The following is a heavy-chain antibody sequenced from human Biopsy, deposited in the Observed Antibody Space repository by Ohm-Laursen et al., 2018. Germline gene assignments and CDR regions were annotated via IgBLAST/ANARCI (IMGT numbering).Heavy chain of an antibody. J-gene: IGHJ6*02. V-gene: IGHV3-30*18. CDR3: AKPTTRCGDYNHYFSYCGLDV. CDR2: ISSAGTKE. CDR1: GFGVNTYG. Sequence: SLRLSCAASGFGVNTYGMHWVRQGPGKGLEWVCVISSAGTKELYADSVKGRFTISRDNSKNTLYLQMTSLRPEDTAVYYCAKPTTRCGDYNHYFSYCGLDVWGQGTTVTVSS. D-gene: IGHD4-17*01.